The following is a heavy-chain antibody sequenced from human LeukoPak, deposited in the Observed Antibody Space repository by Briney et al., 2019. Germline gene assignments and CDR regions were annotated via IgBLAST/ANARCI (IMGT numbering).Heavy chain of an antibody. CDR3: ARDGGYSYGYLNY. J-gene: IGHJ4*02. Sequence: GGSLRLSCAASGFTLSNYAMHWVRQAPGKGLEWVAVIWYDGSNKYYADSVKGRFTISRDNSKNTLYLQMNSLRAEDTAVYYCARDGGYSYGYLNYWGQGTLVTVSS. CDR1: GFTLSNYA. D-gene: IGHD5-18*01. CDR2: IWYDGSNK. V-gene: IGHV3-33*08.